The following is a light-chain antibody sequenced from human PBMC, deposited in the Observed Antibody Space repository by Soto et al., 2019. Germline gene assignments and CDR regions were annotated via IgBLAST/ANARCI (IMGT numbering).Light chain of an antibody. J-gene: IGKJ1*01. V-gene: IGKV3-20*01. CDR3: QHYGSSPPSWT. Sequence: EIVLTQSPGTLSLSPAERATLSCRASHSVSSSYLAWYQQKPGQAPRLLIYGTSSRATGIPDRFSGSGSGTDFNLTITRLEPEDFAVYYCQHYGSSPPSWTFGQGTKVEIK. CDR1: HSVSSSY. CDR2: GTS.